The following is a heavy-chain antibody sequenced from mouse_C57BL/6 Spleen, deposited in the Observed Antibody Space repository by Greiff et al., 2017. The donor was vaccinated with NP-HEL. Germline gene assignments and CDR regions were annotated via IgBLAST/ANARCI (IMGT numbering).Heavy chain of an antibody. V-gene: IGHV1-26*01. CDR1: GYTFTDYY. CDR3: ARGIYYGSSYYFDY. J-gene: IGHJ2*01. CDR2: INPNNGGT. Sequence: EVQLQQSGPELVKPGASVKISCKASGYTFTDYYMNWVKQSHGKSLEWIGDINPNNGGTSYNQKFKGKATLTVDKSSSTAYMGLRSLTSEDSAVYYCARGIYYGSSYYFDYWGQGTTLTVSS. D-gene: IGHD1-1*01.